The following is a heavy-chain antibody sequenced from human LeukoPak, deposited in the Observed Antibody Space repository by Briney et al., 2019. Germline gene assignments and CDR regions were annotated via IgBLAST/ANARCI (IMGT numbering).Heavy chain of an antibody. V-gene: IGHV1-69*05. CDR1: GGTFSSYA. CDR3: ASEVGYCTNGVCAPGRSSFDY. Sequence: GASVNASCTASGGTFSSYAISWVRQAPGQGPEWMGGIIPIFGTANYAQKFQGRVTITTDESTSTAYIELSSLRSEDTAVYYCASEVGYCTNGVCAPGRSSFDYWGQGTLVTVSS. J-gene: IGHJ4*02. CDR2: IIPIFGTA. D-gene: IGHD2-8*01.